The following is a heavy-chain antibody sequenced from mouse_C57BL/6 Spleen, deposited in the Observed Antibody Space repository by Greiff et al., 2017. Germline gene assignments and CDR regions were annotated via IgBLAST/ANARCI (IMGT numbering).Heavy chain of an antibody. CDR1: GFTFSDYG. J-gene: IGHJ3*01. Sequence: EVKLMESGGGLVKPGGSLKLSCAASGFTFSDYGMHWVRQAPEKGLAWVAYISSGSSTIYYADTVKGRFTISRDNAKNTLFLQMTSLRSEDTAMYYCARNYDYFWFAYWGQGTLVTVSA. V-gene: IGHV5-17*01. D-gene: IGHD2-4*01. CDR3: ARNYDYFWFAY. CDR2: ISSGSSTI.